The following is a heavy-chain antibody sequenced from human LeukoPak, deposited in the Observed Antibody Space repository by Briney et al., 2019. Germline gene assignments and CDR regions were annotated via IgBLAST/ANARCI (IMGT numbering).Heavy chain of an antibody. CDR1: GITLSNYG. D-gene: IGHD3-10*01. Sequence: GGSLSLSCAVSGITLSNYGMSWVRQAPGQGLDWVAGISGSGSRTKYADSMKRRFTISRENPKNTLYLPMNSLRAEDSDVYFCAKRGVVIRVILVGFHKEAYYFDSWGQGALVTVSS. CDR3: AKRGVVIRVILVGFHKEAYYFDS. J-gene: IGHJ4*02. V-gene: IGHV3-23*01. CDR2: ISGSGSRT.